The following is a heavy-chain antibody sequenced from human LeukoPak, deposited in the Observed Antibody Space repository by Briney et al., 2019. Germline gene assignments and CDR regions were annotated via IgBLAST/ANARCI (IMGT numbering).Heavy chain of an antibody. V-gene: IGHV1-2*02. Sequence: ASVKVSCKASGYTFTGYYMHWVRQAPGQGLEWMGWINPNSGGTNYAQKFQGRVTMTRDTPISTAYMELSRLRSDDTAVYYCAGYYDFWSGYYSFDYWGQGTLVTVSS. CDR1: GYTFTGYY. CDR2: INPNSGGT. D-gene: IGHD3-3*01. J-gene: IGHJ4*02. CDR3: AGYYDFWSGYYSFDY.